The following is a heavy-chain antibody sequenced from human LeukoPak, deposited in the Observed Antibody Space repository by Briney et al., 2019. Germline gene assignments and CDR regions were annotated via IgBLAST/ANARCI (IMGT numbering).Heavy chain of an antibody. CDR2: IYPGDSDT. D-gene: IGHD2-15*01. J-gene: IGHJ3*02. V-gene: IGHV5-51*01. CDR1: GYSFTSYW. CDR3: ARQADCNTGSCYSGADDAFDI. Sequence: GESLKISCKGSGYSFTSYWIGWVRQMPGKGLEWMGIIYPGDSDTRYSPSFQGQVTISADKSISTAYLKWSSLKASDTAMYYCARQADCNTGSCYSGADDAFDIWGQGTTVTVS.